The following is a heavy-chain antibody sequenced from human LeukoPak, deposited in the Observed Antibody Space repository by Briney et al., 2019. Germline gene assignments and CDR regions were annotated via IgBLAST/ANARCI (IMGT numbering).Heavy chain of an antibody. CDR1: GGSFSGYY. D-gene: IGHD6-6*01. V-gene: IGHV4-34*01. J-gene: IGHJ4*02. CDR3: ASLPYSRSPLFDL. Sequence: SETLSLTCAVYGGSFSGYYWSWIRQPPGKGLEWIGEINHSGSTNYNPSLKGRVTMSIDTSKNQFSLKLSSVTAADTAVYYCASLPYSRSPLFDLWGQGTLVTVSS. CDR2: INHSGST.